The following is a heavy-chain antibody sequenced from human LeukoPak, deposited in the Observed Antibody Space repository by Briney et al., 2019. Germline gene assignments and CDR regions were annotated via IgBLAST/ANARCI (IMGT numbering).Heavy chain of an antibody. J-gene: IGHJ4*02. V-gene: IGHV3-30*03. CDR1: GFTFSSYG. CDR3: ARSYYYDSSGYYDTFSSFDY. D-gene: IGHD3-22*01. CDR2: ISYDGSNK. Sequence: PGGSLRLSCAASGFTFSSYGMHWVRQAPGKGLEWVAVISYDGSNKYYADSVKGRFTISRDNSKNTLYLQMNSLRAEDTAAYYCARSYYYDSSGYYDTFSSFDYWGQGTLVTVSS.